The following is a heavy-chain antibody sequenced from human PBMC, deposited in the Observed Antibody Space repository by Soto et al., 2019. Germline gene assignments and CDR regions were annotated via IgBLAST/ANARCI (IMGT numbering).Heavy chain of an antibody. J-gene: IGHJ4*02. CDR2: INGDGSNT. CDR1: GFTFSGHW. Sequence: GVSLRLSCAASGFTFSGHWMHWVRQAPGKGLVWVSRINGDGSNTDFADSVKGRFSISRDNAKNTLYLQMNSLRAEDTAVYYCARDNWNLDYWGQGTLVTVSS. V-gene: IGHV3-74*01. D-gene: IGHD1-20*01. CDR3: ARDNWNLDY.